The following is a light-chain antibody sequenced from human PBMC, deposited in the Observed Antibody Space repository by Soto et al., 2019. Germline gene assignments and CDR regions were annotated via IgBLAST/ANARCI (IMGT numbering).Light chain of an antibody. Sequence: DIQMTQSPSALSASVGDRVTITCRASHSISRWLAWYQQKPGKAPKILIYDASILKSGVPSRFSGSGSGTEFTLTISCLQPDDFATYYCQQYNSYSTWTFGQGTEVGIK. CDR2: DAS. CDR3: QQYNSYSTWT. CDR1: HSISRW. J-gene: IGKJ1*01. V-gene: IGKV1-5*01.